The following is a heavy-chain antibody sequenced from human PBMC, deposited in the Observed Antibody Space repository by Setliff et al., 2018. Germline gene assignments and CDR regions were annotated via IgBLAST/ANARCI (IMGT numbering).Heavy chain of an antibody. V-gene: IGHV1-18*01. D-gene: IGHD6-13*01. J-gene: IGHJ2*01. Sequence: GASVKVSCKTSGYTFSDYGIAWVRQAPGQGLEWMGWISAHTGNTFYSPKFHGRVTLTTDTSTSTAYMELRSLGSDDTAVYYCARQTTSWYFRLGYFDLWGRGTLVTVSS. CDR2: ISAHTGNT. CDR1: GYTFSDYG. CDR3: ARQTTSWYFRLGYFDL.